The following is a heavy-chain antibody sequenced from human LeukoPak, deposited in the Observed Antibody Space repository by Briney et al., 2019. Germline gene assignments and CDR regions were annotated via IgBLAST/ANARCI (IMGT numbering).Heavy chain of an antibody. V-gene: IGHV3-48*03. D-gene: IGHD3-10*02. Sequence: QPGGSLRLSCAASRFTFSSYEMNWVRQAPGKGLEWVSYISSSGSTIYYADSVKGRFTISRDNAKNSLYLHMNSLRAEDTAVYYCAELGITMIGGVWGKGTTVTISS. J-gene: IGHJ6*03. CDR1: RFTFSSYE. CDR2: ISSSGSTI. CDR3: AELGITMIGGV.